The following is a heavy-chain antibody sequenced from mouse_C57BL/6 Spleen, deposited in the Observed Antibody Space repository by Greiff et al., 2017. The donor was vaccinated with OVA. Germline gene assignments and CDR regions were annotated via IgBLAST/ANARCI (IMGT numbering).Heavy chain of an antibody. V-gene: IGHV1-64*01. D-gene: IGHD1-1*01. CDR1: GYTFTSYW. CDR3: ASITTVVNYAMDY. J-gene: IGHJ4*01. Sequence: QVQLKQPGAELVKPGASVKLSCKASGYTFTSYWMHWVKQRPGQGLEWIGMIHPNSGSTNYNEKFKSKATLTVDKSSSTAYMQLSSLTSEDSAVYYCASITTVVNYAMDYWGQGTSVTVSS. CDR2: IHPNSGST.